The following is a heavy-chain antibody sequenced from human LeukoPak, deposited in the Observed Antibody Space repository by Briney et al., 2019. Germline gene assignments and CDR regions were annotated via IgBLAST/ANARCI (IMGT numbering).Heavy chain of an antibody. V-gene: IGHV1-8*01. CDR3: ARAGTRIQLWLGY. CDR1: GYTFTSYD. Sequence: ASVKVSCKASGYTFTSYDINWVRQATEQGLEWMGWMNPNSGNTGYAQKFQGRVTMTRNTSISTAYMELSSLRSEDTAVYYCARAGTRIQLWLGYWGQGTLVTVSS. CDR2: MNPNSGNT. D-gene: IGHD5-18*01. J-gene: IGHJ4*02.